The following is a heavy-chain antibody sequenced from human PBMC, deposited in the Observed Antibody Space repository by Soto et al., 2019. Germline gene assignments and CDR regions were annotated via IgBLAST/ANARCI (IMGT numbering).Heavy chain of an antibody. Sequence: EVQLVESGGGLVQPGGSLRLSCVASGFTFSTDSMNWVRQAPGKGMEWVAHISTSGATRYYADSVQCRFTITRDNAKTSLYLERDSLRNEDTAVYYCARFFGSGFDYWGQGTLVTVSS. CDR2: ISTSGATR. V-gene: IGHV3-48*02. D-gene: IGHD6-19*01. CDR1: GFTFSTDS. CDR3: ARFFGSGFDY. J-gene: IGHJ4*02.